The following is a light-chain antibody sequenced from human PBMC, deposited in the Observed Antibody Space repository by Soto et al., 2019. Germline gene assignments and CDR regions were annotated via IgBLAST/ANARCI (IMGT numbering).Light chain of an antibody. V-gene: IGKV1-33*01. CDR2: DAS. CDR1: QDISNY. Sequence: DIPMTQSPSSLSASVGDRVTITCQASQDISNYLNWYQQKPGKAPKLLIYDASNLETGVPSRFSGSGSGTEFTLTISSLQPDDLATYYCQQYNSSPWTFGQGTKVEIK. CDR3: QQYNSSPWT. J-gene: IGKJ1*01.